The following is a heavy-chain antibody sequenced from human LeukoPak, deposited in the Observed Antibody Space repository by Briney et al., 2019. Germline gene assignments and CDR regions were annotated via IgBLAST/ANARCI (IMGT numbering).Heavy chain of an antibody. CDR1: GGSISRYY. J-gene: IGHJ2*01. CDR3: ARSDSGYNYGYWFFDL. V-gene: IGHV4-4*09. CDR2: IHSSGTT. Sequence: SETLSLSCTVSGGSISRYYWNWLRQPPGKGLEWIGYIHSSGTTTFNPSLKSRAIISVDTSKNLFSLKMTSVTAADTAVYYCARSDSGYNYGYWFFDLWGRGTLVRVSS. D-gene: IGHD5-12*01.